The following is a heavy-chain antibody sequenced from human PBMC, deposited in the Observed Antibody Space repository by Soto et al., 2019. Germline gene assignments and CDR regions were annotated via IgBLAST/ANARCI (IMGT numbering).Heavy chain of an antibody. CDR1: GGSISSYY. J-gene: IGHJ4*02. CDR2: IYYSGST. V-gene: IGHV4-59*01. D-gene: IGHD6-13*01. CDR3: ASLPTGIAAAGEDY. Sequence: PSETLSLTCTVSGGSISSYYWSWIRQPPGKGLEWIGYIYYSGSTNYNPSLKSRVTISVDTSKNQFSLKLCSVTAADTAVYYCASLPTGIAAAGEDYWGQGTLVTVSS.